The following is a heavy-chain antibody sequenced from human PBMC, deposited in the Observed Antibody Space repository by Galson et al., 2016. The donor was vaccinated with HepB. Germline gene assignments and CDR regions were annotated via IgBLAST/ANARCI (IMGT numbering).Heavy chain of an antibody. CDR2: ISSSSNYI. D-gene: IGHD4-11*01. Sequence: SLRLSCAASGFTFSSYSMTWVRQAPGKGLEWVSPISSSSNYIYYADSVKGRFTISRDNAKNSLYLQMDSLRAEDTAVYYCARPMTTVTAPAPFDYWGQGTLVTVSS. CDR3: ARPMTTVTAPAPFDY. J-gene: IGHJ4*02. V-gene: IGHV3-21*01. CDR1: GFTFSSYS.